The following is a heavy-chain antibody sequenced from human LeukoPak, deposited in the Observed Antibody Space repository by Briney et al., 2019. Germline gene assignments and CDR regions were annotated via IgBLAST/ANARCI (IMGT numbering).Heavy chain of an antibody. CDR1: GGSISSGGYS. V-gene: IGHV4-30-2*01. Sequence: TSQTLSLTCAVSGGSISSGGYSWSWIRQPPGKGLEWIGYIYHSGSTYYNPSLKSRVTISVDRSKNQFSLKLSSMTAADTAVYYCARGEVAGTFDYWGQGTLVTVSS. CDR2: IYHSGST. D-gene: IGHD6-19*01. CDR3: ARGEVAGTFDY. J-gene: IGHJ4*02.